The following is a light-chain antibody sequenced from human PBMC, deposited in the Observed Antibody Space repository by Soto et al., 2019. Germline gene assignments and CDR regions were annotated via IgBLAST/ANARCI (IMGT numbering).Light chain of an antibody. Sequence: ETVLTQSPATLSVSPGERATLSCRASRSVGRSLAWYQQKPGQAPRLLIYDASNRATGIPARFSGSGSGTDFTLTISSLEPEDFVIYYCQQRTNWHLTFGGGTTVEIK. J-gene: IGKJ4*01. CDR1: RSVGRS. CDR2: DAS. V-gene: IGKV3-11*01. CDR3: QQRTNWHLT.